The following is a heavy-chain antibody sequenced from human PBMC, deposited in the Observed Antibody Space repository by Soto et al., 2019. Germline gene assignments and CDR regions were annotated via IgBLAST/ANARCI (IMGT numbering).Heavy chain of an antibody. CDR1: GFTFSTYG. Sequence: GGSLRLSCSASGFTFSTYGMHWVRQAPGKGLEWVSAITGSGANTYYADSVKGRFTISRDNSQNTLYLQMNNLRAEDTAVYYCASRRSCANGVCYALDYWGQGTLVTVSS. V-gene: IGHV3-23*01. D-gene: IGHD2-8*01. J-gene: IGHJ4*02. CDR2: ITGSGANT. CDR3: ASRRSCANGVCYALDY.